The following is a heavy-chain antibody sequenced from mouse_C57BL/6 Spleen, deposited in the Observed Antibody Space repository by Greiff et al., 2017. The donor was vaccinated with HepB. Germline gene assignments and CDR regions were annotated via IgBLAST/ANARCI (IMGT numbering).Heavy chain of an antibody. CDR1: GYTFTDYN. CDR2: INPNNGGT. Sequence: EVQLQQSGPELVKPGASVKIPCKASGYTFTDYNMDWVKQSHGKSLEWIGDINPNNGGTIYNQKFKGKATLTVDKSSSTAYMELRSLTSEDTAVYYCARSDGYNFAYWGQGTLVTVSA. J-gene: IGHJ3*01. CDR3: ARSDGYNFAY. D-gene: IGHD2-3*01. V-gene: IGHV1-18*01.